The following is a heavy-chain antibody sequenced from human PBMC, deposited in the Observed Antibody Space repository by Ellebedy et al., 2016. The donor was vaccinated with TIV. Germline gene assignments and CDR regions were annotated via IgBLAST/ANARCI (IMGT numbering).Heavy chain of an antibody. J-gene: IGHJ5*02. CDR2: INYSGRT. D-gene: IGHD3-16*01. V-gene: IGHV4-59*01. Sequence: SETLSLTCTVSGGSISTYYWTWVRQPPGKGLEWIGHINYSGRTNYNRSLQSRVTMSLDTSKHQFSLKLSSVTAADTAVYYCVRDTIYYDAKNWDDWFDPWGQGTLVIVSS. CDR3: VRDTIYYDAKNWDDWFDP. CDR1: GGSISTYY.